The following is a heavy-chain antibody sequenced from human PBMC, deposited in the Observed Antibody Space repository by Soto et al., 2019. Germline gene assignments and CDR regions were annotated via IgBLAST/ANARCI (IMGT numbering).Heavy chain of an antibody. CDR3: ARVGHDCTSVSCIRRRWFDP. CDR1: GYSITSGYY. CDR2: IHHTGGT. D-gene: IGHD2-8*02. Sequence: SETLSLTCAVSGYSITSGYYWGWIRQPPGKGLEWMGTIHHTGGTYYNPSLKSRVSMSIDTSKNQFSLRLSSVTAADTAVHYCARVGHDCTSVSCIRRRWFDPWGQGTLVTVYS. V-gene: IGHV4-38-2*01. J-gene: IGHJ5*02.